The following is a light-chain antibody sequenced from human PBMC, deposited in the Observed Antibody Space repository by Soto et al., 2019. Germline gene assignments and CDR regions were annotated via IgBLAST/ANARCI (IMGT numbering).Light chain of an antibody. CDR3: QQYGGSPFT. J-gene: IGKJ3*01. CDR1: QSVNSDY. Sequence: EIVLTQSPGTLSLSPGERATLSCRASQSVNSDYVAWYQQKPGQAPRLLIYAASSRATGIPDRFSGSGSGTVFTLTITRLEPEDFAVYYCQQYGGSPFTFGPGTKVDI. V-gene: IGKV3-20*01. CDR2: AAS.